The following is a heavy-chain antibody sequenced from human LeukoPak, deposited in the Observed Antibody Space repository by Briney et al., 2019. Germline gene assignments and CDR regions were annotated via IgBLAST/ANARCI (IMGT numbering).Heavy chain of an antibody. J-gene: IGHJ3*01. CDR3: ARSSYSSSSSV. CDR1: GFTFSDYY. Sequence: GGSLRLSCAASGFTFSDYYMSWIRQAPGKGLEWVSYISSSGSTIYYADSVKGRFTISRDNAKNSLYLQINSLRAEDTAVYYCARSSYSSSSSVWGQGTMVTVSS. D-gene: IGHD6-6*01. V-gene: IGHV3-11*01. CDR2: ISSSGSTI.